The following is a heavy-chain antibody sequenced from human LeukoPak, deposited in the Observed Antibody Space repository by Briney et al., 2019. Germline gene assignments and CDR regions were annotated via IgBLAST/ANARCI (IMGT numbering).Heavy chain of an antibody. J-gene: IGHJ4*02. Sequence: GASVKVSCKASGYTFTTHAIHWVRQAPGQRLEWMGWINTGNGNTKYSQKFQGRVTMTRNTSISTAYMELSSLRSEDTAVYYCIRWIQLEGGDYWGQGTLVTVSS. CDR1: GYTFTTHA. D-gene: IGHD5-18*01. CDR2: INTGNGNT. CDR3: IRWIQLEGGDY. V-gene: IGHV1-3*04.